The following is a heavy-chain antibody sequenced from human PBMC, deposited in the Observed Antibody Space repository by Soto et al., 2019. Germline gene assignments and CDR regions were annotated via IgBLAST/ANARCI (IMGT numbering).Heavy chain of an antibody. V-gene: IGHV5-51*01. Sequence: GESLKISCKGSGYSFTSYWIGWVRQMPGKGLEWMGVIYPGDSDTRYSPSFQGQVTISADKSISTAYLQWSSLKASDTAIYYCARHCDYGDYDCAFDIWGQGTMVTVSS. CDR2: IYPGDSDT. CDR3: ARHCDYGDYDCAFDI. D-gene: IGHD4-17*01. CDR1: GYSFTSYW. J-gene: IGHJ3*02.